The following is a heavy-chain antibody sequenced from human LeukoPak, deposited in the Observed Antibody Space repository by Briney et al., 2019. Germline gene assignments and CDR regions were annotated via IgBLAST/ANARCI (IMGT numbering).Heavy chain of an antibody. CDR2: FDPEDGET. CDR3: ATGESVVVIYSYYGLTT. Sequence: GASVKVSPKHCGYTLTESMAHWVRQAPGKGLEWMGGFDPEDGETIYAQKFQGRVTMTEDTSTDTAYMELSSLRSEDTAVYYCATGESVVVIYSYYGLTTWARGTTVTVSS. V-gene: IGHV1-24*01. CDR1: GYTLTESM. J-gene: IGHJ6*04. D-gene: IGHD2-2*01.